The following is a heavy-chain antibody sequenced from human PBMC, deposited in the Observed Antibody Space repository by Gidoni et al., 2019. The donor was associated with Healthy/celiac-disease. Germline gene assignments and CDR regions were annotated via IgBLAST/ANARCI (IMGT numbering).Heavy chain of an antibody. CDR3: ARVVVTGGAYFDY. V-gene: IGHV1-18*04. CDR1: VYTFTSYG. D-gene: IGHD2-15*01. Sequence: QVQLVQSGAEVKKPGASVKVSCKASVYTFTSYGISWVRQAPGQGLEWMGWISAYKGNTNYAQKLQGRVTMTTDKSKSKGYRELRSLRSDDTAVYYCARVVVTGGAYFDYWGQGTLVTVSS. J-gene: IGHJ4*02. CDR2: ISAYKGNT.